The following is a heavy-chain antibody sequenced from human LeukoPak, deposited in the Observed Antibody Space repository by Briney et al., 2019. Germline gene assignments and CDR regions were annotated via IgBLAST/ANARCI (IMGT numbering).Heavy chain of an antibody. D-gene: IGHD2-21*02. CDR3: ASARPTLWWRPNWFDP. CDR2: IYYSGGT. Sequence: SETLSLTCTVSGGSISSSSYYWGWIRQPPGKGLEWIGSIYYSGGTYYNPSLKSRVTISVDTSKNQFSLKLSSVTAADTAVYYCASARPTLWWRPNWFDPWGQGTLVTVSS. CDR1: GGSISSSSYY. J-gene: IGHJ5*02. V-gene: IGHV4-39*01.